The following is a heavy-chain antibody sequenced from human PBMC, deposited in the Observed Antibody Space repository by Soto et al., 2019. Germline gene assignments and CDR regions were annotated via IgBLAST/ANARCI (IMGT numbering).Heavy chain of an antibody. CDR1: GFTFTDHY. CDR3: ARLMGTSFDL. D-gene: IGHD2-8*01. V-gene: IGHV3-72*01. CDR2: ARNKVNGYII. Sequence: GGSLRLSCAASGFTFTDHYMDWVRQAPGEGLEWVGRARNKVNGYIIDYAASVKGRFIISRDDSKKSLYLQMNSLKTEDTVVYFCARLMGTSFDLWGQGALVTVSS. J-gene: IGHJ4*02.